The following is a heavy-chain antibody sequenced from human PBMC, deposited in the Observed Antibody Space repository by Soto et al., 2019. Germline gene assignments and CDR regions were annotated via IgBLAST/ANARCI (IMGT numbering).Heavy chain of an antibody. CDR2: INAGNGNT. J-gene: IGHJ5*02. D-gene: IGHD6-13*01. Sequence: ASVKVSCKASGYTFTSYAMHWVRQAPGQRLEWMGWINAGNGNTKYSQKFQGRVTITRDTSASTAYMELSSLRSEDTAVYYCARDRSSYSSSGRSNWFDPWGQGTLVTVSS. CDR3: ARDRSSYSSSGRSNWFDP. CDR1: GYTFTSYA. V-gene: IGHV1-3*01.